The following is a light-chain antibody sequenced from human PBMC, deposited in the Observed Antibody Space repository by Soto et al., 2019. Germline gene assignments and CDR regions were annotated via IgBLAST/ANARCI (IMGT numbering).Light chain of an antibody. Sequence: EIVMTQSPATLSVSPGERATLSCRASQSVSSNLAWYQQKPGHAPRLLIYGVSTRATGIPARFSGSGSGTEFTLTISSLQSEDFAVYYCQHYNNRPLTFGGGTKVDIK. CDR1: QSVSSN. CDR2: GVS. V-gene: IGKV3-15*01. CDR3: QHYNNRPLT. J-gene: IGKJ4*01.